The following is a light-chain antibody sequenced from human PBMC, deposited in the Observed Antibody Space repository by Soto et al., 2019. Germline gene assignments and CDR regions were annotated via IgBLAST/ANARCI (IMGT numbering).Light chain of an antibody. CDR1: SSDVGGYNY. CDR3: ISYTSSSPYV. V-gene: IGLV2-14*01. CDR2: DVN. J-gene: IGLJ1*01. Sequence: QSALTQPASVSGSPGQSITFSCTGTSSDVGGYNYVSWYQQHPGKAPRLMIYDVNNRPSGVSDRFSGSKSGNTASLTISGLQAEDEADYYCISYTSSSPYVFGTGTKLTVL.